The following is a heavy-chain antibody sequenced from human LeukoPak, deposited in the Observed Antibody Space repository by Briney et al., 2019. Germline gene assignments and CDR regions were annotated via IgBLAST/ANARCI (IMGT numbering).Heavy chain of an antibody. CDR1: GFTFSSYG. D-gene: IGHD6-13*01. V-gene: IGHV3-23*01. CDR2: ISGSGGST. Sequence: PGGSLRLSCAASGFTFSSYGMSWVRQAPGKGLEWVSAISGSGGSTYYADSVKGRFTISRDNSKNTLYLQMNSLRAEDTAVYYCAKDPLYSSSWYNWFDPWGQGTLVTVSS. J-gene: IGHJ5*02. CDR3: AKDPLYSSSWYNWFDP.